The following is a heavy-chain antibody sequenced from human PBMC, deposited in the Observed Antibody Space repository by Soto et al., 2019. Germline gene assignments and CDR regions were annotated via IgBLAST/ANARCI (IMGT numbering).Heavy chain of an antibody. Sequence: EVQLVESGGGLVKPGGSLRLSCAASGFTFNTYTMSWVRQAPGRGLEWVSSISSSSDYIYYADSVKGRFTISRDNAKNSLFRQMNSLRAEDTAVYYCARRCITIICSPGFDFWGQGTLVNVSS. V-gene: IGHV3-21*01. CDR2: ISSSSDYI. J-gene: IGHJ4*02. D-gene: IGHD3-10*01. CDR1: GFTFNTYT. CDR3: ARRCITIICSPGFDF.